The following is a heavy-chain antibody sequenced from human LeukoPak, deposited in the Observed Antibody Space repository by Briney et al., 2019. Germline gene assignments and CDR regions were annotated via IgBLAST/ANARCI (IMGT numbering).Heavy chain of an antibody. CDR1: GFSLSTSEMR. Sequence: SGPTLVNPTQTHTLTCTFSGFSLSTSEMRVNWIRQPPGKALEWLARIDWDEDKFYSTSLKTRLTISKDTSKNQVVLTMTNMDPVDTATYYCARLNSLGHFEYWGQGTLVTVSS. J-gene: IGHJ4*02. V-gene: IGHV2-70*04. D-gene: IGHD1-26*01. CDR3: ARLNSLGHFEY. CDR2: IDWDEDK.